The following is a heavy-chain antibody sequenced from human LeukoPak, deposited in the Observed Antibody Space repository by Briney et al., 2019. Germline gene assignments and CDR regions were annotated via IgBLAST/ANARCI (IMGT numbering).Heavy chain of an antibody. D-gene: IGHD4-17*01. CDR3: ARGSFTTVTWGNWFDP. J-gene: IGHJ5*02. V-gene: IGHV4-59*01. Sequence: SETLSLTCTVSVGSISSYYWSWIRQPPGKGLEWIGYIYYSGSTNYNPSLKSRVTISLDTSKNQFSLKLSSVTSADSAVYYCARGSFTTVTWGNWFDPWGQGTLVTVSS. CDR1: VGSISSYY. CDR2: IYYSGST.